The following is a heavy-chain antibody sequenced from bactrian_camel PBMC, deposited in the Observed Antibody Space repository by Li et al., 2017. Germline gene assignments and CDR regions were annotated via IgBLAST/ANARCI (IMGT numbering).Heavy chain of an antibody. CDR2: IYAGGST. CDR1: GYTYGSSC. CDR3: AAEGPGCDTMSPDEYNF. J-gene: IGHJ4*01. V-gene: IGHV3S31*01. D-gene: IGHD2*01. Sequence: VQLVESGGGSVQAGGSLRISCTVSGYTYGSSCMGWFRQVPGKGPEWISAIYAGGSTAYVNSVKGRFTISRDNAKNTLYLQLNSLKPEDTAMYYCAAEGPGCDTMSPDEYNFEGQGTQVTVS.